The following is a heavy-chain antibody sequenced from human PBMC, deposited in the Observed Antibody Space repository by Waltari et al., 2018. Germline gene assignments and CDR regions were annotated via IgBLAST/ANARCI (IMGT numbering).Heavy chain of an antibody. CDR3: ARGPMTATGQGYFDI. CDR2: IIPIFNTT. D-gene: IGHD5-18*01. CDR1: GGTFVSYA. Sequence: QVQLVQSGAEVKHPGSSVTVSCKASGGTFVSYAVSWVRQAPGQGLEWMGGIIPIFNTTNYPQKFQGRVTITADESTSTAFMELTSLKSDDTAFYYCARGPMTATGQGYFDIWGRGTLVTVSS. J-gene: IGHJ2*01. V-gene: IGHV1-69*01.